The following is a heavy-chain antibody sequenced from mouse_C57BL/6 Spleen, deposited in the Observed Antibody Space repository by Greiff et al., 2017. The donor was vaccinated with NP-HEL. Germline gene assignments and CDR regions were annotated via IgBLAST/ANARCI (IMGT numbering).Heavy chain of an antibody. CDR1: GFTFTDYY. Sequence: EVMLVESGGGLVQPGGSLSLSCAASGFTFTDYYMSWVRQPPGKALEWLGFIRNKANGYPTESSASVKGRFTISRDNSQSILYLQMNALRAEDSATYYCARYDYYGSSFAYWGQGTLVTVSA. D-gene: IGHD1-1*01. V-gene: IGHV7-3*01. CDR3: ARYDYYGSSFAY. J-gene: IGHJ3*01. CDR2: IRNKANGYPT.